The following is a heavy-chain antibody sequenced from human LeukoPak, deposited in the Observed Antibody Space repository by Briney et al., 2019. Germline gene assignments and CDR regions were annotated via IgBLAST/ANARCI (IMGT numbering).Heavy chain of an antibody. Sequence: ASVKVSCKASGYTFINYGISWVRQAPGQGREGMGWISTYNGNTNYAQKLQDRVTMTTDTSTTTAYMELRSLRSDDTAVYYCARGQLVFLSHFYFDYWGQGTLVTVSS. CDR3: ARGQLVFLSHFYFDY. J-gene: IGHJ4*02. D-gene: IGHD6-6*01. CDR1: GYTFINYG. CDR2: ISTYNGNT. V-gene: IGHV1-18*01.